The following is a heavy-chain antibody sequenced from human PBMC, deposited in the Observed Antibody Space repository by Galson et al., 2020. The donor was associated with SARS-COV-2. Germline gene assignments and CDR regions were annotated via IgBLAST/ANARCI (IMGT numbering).Heavy chain of an antibody. CDR3: ARGLGKADCGGDCSPPRYFDY. D-gene: IGHD2-21*02. CDR1: GGSFSGYY. CDR2: INHSGST. Sequence: SETLSLTCAVYGGSFSGYYWSWIRQPPGKGLEWIGEINHSGSTNYNPSLKSRVTISVDTSKNQFSLKLSSVTAADTAVYYCARGLGKADCGGDCSPPRYFDYWGHGTLVTVSS. J-gene: IGHJ4*01. V-gene: IGHV4-34*01.